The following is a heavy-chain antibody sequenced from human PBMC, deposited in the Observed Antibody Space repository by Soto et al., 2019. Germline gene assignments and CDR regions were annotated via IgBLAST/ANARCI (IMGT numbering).Heavy chain of an antibody. CDR3: ATHIGPLKSGYPYYYYYGMDV. V-gene: IGHV5-10-1*01. CDR1: VYSFTSYW. Sequence: LGESLKISCKGSVYSFTSYWISWVRQMPGKGLEWMGRIDPSDSYTNYSPSFQGHVTISADKSISTAYLQWSSLKASDTAMYYCATHIGPLKSGYPYYYYYGMDVWGKGTTVTVSS. D-gene: IGHD3-3*01. J-gene: IGHJ6*04. CDR2: IDPSDSYT.